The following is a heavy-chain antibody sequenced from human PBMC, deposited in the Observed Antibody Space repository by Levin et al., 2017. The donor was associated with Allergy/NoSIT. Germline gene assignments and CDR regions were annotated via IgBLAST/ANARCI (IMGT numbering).Heavy chain of an antibody. CDR2: IYYSGST. D-gene: IGHD5-18*01. J-gene: IGHJ4*02. CDR1: GGSISSYY. V-gene: IGHV4-59*01. Sequence: PSQTLSLTCTVSGGSISSYYWSWIRQPPGKGLEWIGYIYYSGSTNYNPSLKSRVTISVDTSKNQFSLKLSSVTAADTAVYYCARDHGYSDGYYFDYWGQGTLVTVSS. CDR3: ARDHGYSDGYYFDY.